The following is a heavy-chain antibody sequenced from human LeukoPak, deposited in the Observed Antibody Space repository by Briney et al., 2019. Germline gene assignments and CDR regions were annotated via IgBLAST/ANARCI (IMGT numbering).Heavy chain of an antibody. CDR2: IKPDGSET. Sequence: GGSLRPSCAASGITFSAYWMGWVRQAPGKGLEWVPNIKPDGSETYYVDSVKGRFAISRDNAKNSLYLQMNSLRAEDTAVYYCASWGLWGQGTLVTVSS. V-gene: IGHV3-7*05. CDR3: ASWGL. CDR1: GITFSAYW. D-gene: IGHD3-16*01. J-gene: IGHJ4*02.